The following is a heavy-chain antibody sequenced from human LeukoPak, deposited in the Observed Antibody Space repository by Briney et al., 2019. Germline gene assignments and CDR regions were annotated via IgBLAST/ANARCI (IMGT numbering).Heavy chain of an antibody. V-gene: IGHV3-11*01. CDR1: EFVISDYY. Sequence: GGSLRLSCAASEFVISDYYMSWVRQAPGKGLEWVSYISSGGDTKYYADSVKGRFTISRDNAKNSLYLQMNNLRAEDTAVYYCAREMGGDYGSGTFFDLWGQGNMVTVSS. D-gene: IGHD3-10*01. J-gene: IGHJ4*02. CDR2: ISSGGDTK. CDR3: AREMGGDYGSGTFFDL.